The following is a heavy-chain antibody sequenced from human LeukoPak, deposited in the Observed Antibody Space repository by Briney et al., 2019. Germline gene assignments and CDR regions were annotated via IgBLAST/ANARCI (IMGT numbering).Heavy chain of an antibody. J-gene: IGHJ4*02. CDR3: ARPYMTTVTTGVGY. CDR1: GYSYTSYL. D-gene: IGHD4-17*01. V-gene: IGHV5-51*01. CDR2: NYPGDSDT. Sequence: GESLKISCKGSGYSYTSYLIGWVRQMAGKGLELMGINYPGDSDTRYSPSFQGQVTISADKSISTAHLQWSSLKASDTAMYYCARPYMTTVTTGVGYWGQGTLVTVSS.